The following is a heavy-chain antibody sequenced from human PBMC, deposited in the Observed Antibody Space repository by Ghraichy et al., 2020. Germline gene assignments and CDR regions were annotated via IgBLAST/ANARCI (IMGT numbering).Heavy chain of an antibody. D-gene: IGHD3-10*01. CDR1: GGSITNDNW. CDR2: IFHSGTS. CDR3: ARNPDTRSSGYGTDV. J-gene: IGHJ6*01. V-gene: IGHV4-4*02. Sequence: SQTLSLTCVVSGGSITNDNWWSWVRQAPGKGLEWIGEIFHSGTSDYNPSFKSRVTISVDKSENQFSLSLTSVTAADTAVYYCARNPDTRSSGYGTDVWGQGTTVTVSS.